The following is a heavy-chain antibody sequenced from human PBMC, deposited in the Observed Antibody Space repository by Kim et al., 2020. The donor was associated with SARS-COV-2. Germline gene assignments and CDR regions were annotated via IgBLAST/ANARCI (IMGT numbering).Heavy chain of an antibody. CDR3: VRDAAYYYDY. Sequence: GGSLRLSCAASGFTFSTYSMNWVRQAPGKGLEWVSYISSRADTIYYADSVKGRFTISRDNAKNSLYLQMNSLRDEDTALYYCVRDAAYYYDYWGQGTLVTVSS. J-gene: IGHJ4*02. D-gene: IGHD6-25*01. V-gene: IGHV3-48*02. CDR2: ISSRADTI. CDR1: GFTFSTYS.